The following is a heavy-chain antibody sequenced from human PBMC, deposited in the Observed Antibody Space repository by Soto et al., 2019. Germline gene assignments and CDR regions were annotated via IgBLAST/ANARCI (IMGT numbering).Heavy chain of an antibody. CDR1: GFTFSSYW. V-gene: IGHV3-74*01. Sequence: GGSLRLSCAASGFTFSSYWMHWVRQAPGKGLVWVSRINSDGSSTSYADSVKGRFTISRDNAKNTLYLQMNSLRAEDTAVYYCARALNYDILTGWVNFDYWGQGTLVTVSS. CDR2: INSDGSST. D-gene: IGHD3-9*01. J-gene: IGHJ4*02. CDR3: ARALNYDILTGWVNFDY.